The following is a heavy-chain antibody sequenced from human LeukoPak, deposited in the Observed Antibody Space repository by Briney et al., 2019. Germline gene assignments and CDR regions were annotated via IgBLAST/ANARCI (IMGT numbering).Heavy chain of an antibody. CDR1: GGSISGFY. CDR3: ASPHGGHYAFDI. D-gene: IGHD4-23*01. J-gene: IGHJ3*02. CDR2: IYNSGHT. V-gene: IGHV4-4*08. Sequence: SETLSLTCTVSGGSISGFYWSWIRQPPGRGLEWIGYIYNSGHTTYNPSRKARFTISEDTSKNQLSLKLRFVTAADTAVYYCASPHGGHYAFDIWGQGTTVTVSS.